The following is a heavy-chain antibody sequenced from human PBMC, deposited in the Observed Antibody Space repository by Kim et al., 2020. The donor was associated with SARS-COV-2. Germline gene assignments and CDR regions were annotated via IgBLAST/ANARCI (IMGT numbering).Heavy chain of an antibody. Sequence: GGSLRLSCVASGFTFRNYWMHWVRQAPGKGLVWVSRINSDGDFTNYADSVRGRFTISRDNAKNTFYLQMNSLRAEDTAVYYCARLGFWGGYAAYDVWGQGTMVTVCS. CDR2: INSDGDFT. CDR3: ARLGFWGGYAAYDV. D-gene: IGHD3-16*01. J-gene: IGHJ3*01. CDR1: GFTFRNYW. V-gene: IGHV3-74*01.